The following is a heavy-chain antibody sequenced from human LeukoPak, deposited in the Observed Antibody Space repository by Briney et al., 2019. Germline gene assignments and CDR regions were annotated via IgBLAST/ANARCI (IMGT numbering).Heavy chain of an antibody. CDR1: GYTFTGYY. CDR3: ASYSSGWPTSYYWYFDL. V-gene: IGHV1-69*05. D-gene: IGHD6-19*01. Sequence: ASVKVSCKASGYTFTGYYMHWVRQAPGQGLERMGGIIPIFGTANYAQKFQGRVTITTDESTSTAYMELSSLRSEDTAVYYCASYSSGWPTSYYWYFDLWGRGTLVTVSS. CDR2: IIPIFGTA. J-gene: IGHJ2*01.